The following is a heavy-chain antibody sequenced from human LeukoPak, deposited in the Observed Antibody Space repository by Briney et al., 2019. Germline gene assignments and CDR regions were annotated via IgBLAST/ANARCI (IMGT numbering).Heavy chain of an antibody. CDR2: IYPGDSDT. D-gene: IGHD2-2*01. V-gene: IGHV5-51*01. Sequence: GESLKISCKGSGYSFTNYWIGWVRQMPGKGLEWMGVIYPGDSDTRYSPSFQGKVTISADKSISTAYLQWSSLKASDTAMYYCARRLGYCGSPSCNHYYYYGMDVWGQGTTVTVSS. CDR3: ARRLGYCGSPSCNHYYYYGMDV. CDR1: GYSFTNYW. J-gene: IGHJ6*02.